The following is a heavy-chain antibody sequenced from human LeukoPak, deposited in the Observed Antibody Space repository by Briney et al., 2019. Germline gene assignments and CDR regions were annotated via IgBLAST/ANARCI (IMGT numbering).Heavy chain of an antibody. CDR2: ISGSGGNT. CDR1: GFIFSTYA. V-gene: IGHV3-23*01. J-gene: IGHJ4*02. Sequence: PGGSLRLSCAASGFIFSTYALSWVRQAPGKGLEWVSGISGSGGNTYYADSVKGRFTISRDNSKNTLYLQLNSLRAEDTAVYYCAKGPAAVVPAAIDFNYWGQGTLVTVSS. CDR3: AKGPAAVVPAAIDFNY. D-gene: IGHD2-2*01.